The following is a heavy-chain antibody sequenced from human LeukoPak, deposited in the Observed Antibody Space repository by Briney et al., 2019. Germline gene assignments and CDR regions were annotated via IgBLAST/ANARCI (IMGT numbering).Heavy chain of an antibody. D-gene: IGHD6-19*01. CDR2: IRFDESRE. V-gene: IGHV3-30*02. CDR3: AKALVTTLAGTDYCDS. J-gene: IGHJ4*02. Sequence: GGSLRLSCEASGFTFSRYGMHWVRRAPGKGLEWVAFIRFDESREFYADSVKGRFIVSRDNSKNTLYLQMYSLRPEDTAVYYCAKALVTTLAGTDYCDSWGQGTVVTVSS. CDR1: GFTFSRYG.